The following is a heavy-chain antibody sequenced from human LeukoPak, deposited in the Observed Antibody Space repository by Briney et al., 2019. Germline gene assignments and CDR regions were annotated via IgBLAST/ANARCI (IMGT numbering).Heavy chain of an antibody. Sequence: GASVKVSCKASGGTFSSYAISWVRQAPGQGLEWMGGIIPIFGTANYAQKFQGRVTITTAESTSTAYMELSSLRSEDTAVYYCARGFVVVPAAIGAFDIWGQGTMVTVSS. CDR3: ARGFVVVPAAIGAFDI. CDR1: GGTFSSYA. J-gene: IGHJ3*02. CDR2: IIPIFGTA. V-gene: IGHV1-69*05. D-gene: IGHD2-2*01.